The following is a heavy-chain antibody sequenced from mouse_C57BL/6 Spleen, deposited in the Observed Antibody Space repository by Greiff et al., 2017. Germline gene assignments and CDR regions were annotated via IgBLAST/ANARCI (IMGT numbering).Heavy chain of an antibody. CDR3: ASDGSPLFAY. CDR2: IHPNSGST. Sequence: QVQLQQPGAELVKPGASVKLSCKASGYTFTSYWMHWVKQRPGQGLEWIGMIHPNSGSTNYNAKFKSKATLTVDKSSSTAYMQLSSLTSEDSSVYYCASDGSPLFAYWGQGTLVTVSA. J-gene: IGHJ3*01. CDR1: GYTFTSYW. V-gene: IGHV1-64*01. D-gene: IGHD1-1*01.